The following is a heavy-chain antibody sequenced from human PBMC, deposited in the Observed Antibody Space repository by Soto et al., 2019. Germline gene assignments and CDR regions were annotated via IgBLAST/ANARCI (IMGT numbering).Heavy chain of an antibody. Sequence: SETLSLTCTVSGGSISSGDYYWSWIRQPPGKGLEWIGEINHSGSTNYNPSLKSRVTISVDTSKNQFSLKLSSVTAADTAVYYCARGYGRNFAYWGQGTLVTVSS. CDR1: GGSISSGDYY. CDR2: INHSGST. V-gene: IGHV4-39*07. CDR3: ARGYGRNFAY. D-gene: IGHD5-18*01. J-gene: IGHJ4*02.